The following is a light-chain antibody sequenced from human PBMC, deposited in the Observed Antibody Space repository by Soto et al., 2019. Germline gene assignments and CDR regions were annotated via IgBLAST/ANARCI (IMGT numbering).Light chain of an antibody. J-gene: IGKJ1*01. CDR2: RAS. CDR1: QSINNW. V-gene: IGKV1-5*03. Sequence: DIQMTQSPSTLSASVGDRVTITCRASQSINNWLAWYQQKPGKAPKLLIYRASSLENGVPSRFSGRGSGTEFIFTITSLQPDDFATYYCEQYSSASTFGQGTKVEI. CDR3: EQYSSAST.